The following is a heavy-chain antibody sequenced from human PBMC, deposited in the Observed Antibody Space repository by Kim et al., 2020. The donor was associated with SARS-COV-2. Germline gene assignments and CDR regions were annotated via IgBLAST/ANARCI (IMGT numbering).Heavy chain of an antibody. CDR2: IKQDGSEK. D-gene: IGHD3-22*01. J-gene: IGHJ4*02. CDR1: GFTFSSYW. CDR3: ARDNWHDYYNSSAPPFFDY. Sequence: GGSLRLSCAASGFTFSSYWMSWVRQAPGKGLEWVANIKQDGSEKYYVDSVKGRFTISRDNAKNSLHLQMNSLRAEDTAVYYCARDNWHDYYNSSAPPFFDYWGQGTLVTVSS. V-gene: IGHV3-7*01.